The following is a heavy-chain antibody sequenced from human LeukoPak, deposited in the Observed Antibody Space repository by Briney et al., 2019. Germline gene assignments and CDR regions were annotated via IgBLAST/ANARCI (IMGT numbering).Heavy chain of an antibody. J-gene: IGHJ4*02. V-gene: IGHV3-21*01. CDR2: ISSGSSAI. CDR3: ARGHTAVTRHFDF. CDR1: GFTFSNAW. Sequence: GGSLRLSCAASGFTFSNAWMTWVRQAPGKGLEWVSIISSGSSAIFSADALKGRFTISRDDAKNLLYLDMNSLRAEDTAVYYCARGHTAVTRHFDFWGQGTLVTVSS. D-gene: IGHD4-17*01.